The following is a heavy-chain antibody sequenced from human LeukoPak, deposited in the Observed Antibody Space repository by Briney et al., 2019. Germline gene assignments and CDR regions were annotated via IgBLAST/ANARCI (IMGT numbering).Heavy chain of an antibody. CDR1: GYTLTELS. Sequence: VASVKVSCKVSGYTLTELSMHWVRQAPGKGLEWMGGFDPEDGETIYAQKFQGRVTMTEDTSTDTAYMELSSLRSEDTAVYYCATGITIFGVASDWSDPWGQGTLVTVSS. CDR2: FDPEDGET. CDR3: ATGITIFGVASDWSDP. V-gene: IGHV1-24*01. J-gene: IGHJ5*02. D-gene: IGHD3-3*01.